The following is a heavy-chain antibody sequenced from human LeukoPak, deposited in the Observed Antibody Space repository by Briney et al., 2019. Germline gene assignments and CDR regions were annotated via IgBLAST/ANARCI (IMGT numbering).Heavy chain of an antibody. V-gene: IGHV4-61*02. Sequence: SQTLSLTCTVSGGSISSGSYYWSWIRQPAGKGLEWIGRIYTSGSTNYNPSLKSRVTISVDTSKNQFSLKLSSVTAADTAVYYCARDRVVVVPAATNYNWFDPWGQGTLVTVSS. CDR3: ARDRVVVVPAATNYNWFDP. J-gene: IGHJ5*02. CDR2: IYTSGST. CDR1: GGSISSGSYY. D-gene: IGHD2-2*01.